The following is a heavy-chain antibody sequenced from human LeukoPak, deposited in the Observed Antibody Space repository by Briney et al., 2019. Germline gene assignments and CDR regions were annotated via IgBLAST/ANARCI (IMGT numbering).Heavy chain of an antibody. Sequence: SETLSLTCTVSGGSISHYYWSWIRQPPGKGLEWIGYIYYSGTTNYNPSLKSRVTISVDTSKNQFSLKLNTVTAADTAVYYCAREYPRTKSPEGMDDWGQGTTVTVSS. CDR1: GGSISHYY. V-gene: IGHV4-59*01. CDR2: IYYSGTT. J-gene: IGHJ6*02. CDR3: AREYPRTKSPEGMDD. D-gene: IGHD1-14*01.